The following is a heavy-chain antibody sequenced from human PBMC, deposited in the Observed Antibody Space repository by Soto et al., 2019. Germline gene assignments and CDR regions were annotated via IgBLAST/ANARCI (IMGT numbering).Heavy chain of an antibody. CDR1: GYTFTGYY. CDR2: INPNSGGT. CDR3: ARSWGDYGNDACDI. J-gene: IGHJ3*02. V-gene: IGHV1-2*04. Sequence: ASVKVSCKASGYTFTGYYMHWVRQAPGQGLEWMGWINPNSGGTNYAQKFQGWVTMTRDTSISTAYMELSRLRSDDTAVYYCARSWGDYGNDACDIWGQGTMVTVSS. D-gene: IGHD4-17*01.